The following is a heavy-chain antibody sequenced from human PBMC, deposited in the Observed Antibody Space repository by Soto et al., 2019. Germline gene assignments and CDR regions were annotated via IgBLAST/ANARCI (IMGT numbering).Heavy chain of an antibody. CDR2: IYYSGST. CDR1: GGSISSYY. J-gene: IGHJ4*02. V-gene: IGHV4-59*08. D-gene: IGHD3-9*01. Sequence: SETLSLTCTVSGGSISSYYWSWIRQPPGKGLEWIGYIYYSGSTNYNPSLKSRVTISVDTSKNQFSLKLSSVTAADTAVYYCARQRYDILSNFDYWGQGTLVTVSS. CDR3: ARQRYDILSNFDY.